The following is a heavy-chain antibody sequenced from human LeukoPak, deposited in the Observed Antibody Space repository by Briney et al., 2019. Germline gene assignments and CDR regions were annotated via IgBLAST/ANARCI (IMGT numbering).Heavy chain of an antibody. Sequence: GGSLRLSCAASGFPFNVQTMSWVRQAPGKGLDWVASIRQDGSEIYYVDSVKGRFTISRDTPKNSLYLQMNSLRAEDTAVYYCAKGGATRGRFENWGQGTLVTVSS. CDR1: GFPFNVQT. CDR2: IRQDGSEI. CDR3: AKGGATRGRFEN. D-gene: IGHD1-26*01. J-gene: IGHJ4*02. V-gene: IGHV3-7*01.